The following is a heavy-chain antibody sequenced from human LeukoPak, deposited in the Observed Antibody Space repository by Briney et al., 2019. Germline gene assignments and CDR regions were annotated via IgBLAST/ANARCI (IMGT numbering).Heavy chain of an antibody. Sequence: PSETLSLTCTVSGGSISSYYWSWIRQPPGKGLEWIGYIYYSGSTNYNPSLKSRVTISVDTSKNQFSLKLSSVTAADTAVYYCARLRTIFGVVTQFDYWGQGTLVTVSS. CDR1: GGSISSYY. J-gene: IGHJ4*02. CDR3: ARLRTIFGVVTQFDY. V-gene: IGHV4-59*01. D-gene: IGHD3-3*01. CDR2: IYYSGST.